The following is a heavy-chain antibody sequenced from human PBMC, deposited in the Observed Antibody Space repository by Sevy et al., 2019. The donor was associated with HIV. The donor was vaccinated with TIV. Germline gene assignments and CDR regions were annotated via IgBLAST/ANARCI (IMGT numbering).Heavy chain of an antibody. Sequence: GGSLRLSCAASGFTFSNYWMHWVRQAPGKGLVWVSRIKTDGSSRESADSVKGRFFISRDNAKNLVYLQMDSLRAEDTAVYYCAREGDTVLVPTAEDAFDFWGQGTMVTVSS. D-gene: IGHD2-2*01. CDR3: AREGDTVLVPTAEDAFDF. J-gene: IGHJ3*01. CDR2: IKTDGSSR. CDR1: GFTFSNYW. V-gene: IGHV3-74*03.